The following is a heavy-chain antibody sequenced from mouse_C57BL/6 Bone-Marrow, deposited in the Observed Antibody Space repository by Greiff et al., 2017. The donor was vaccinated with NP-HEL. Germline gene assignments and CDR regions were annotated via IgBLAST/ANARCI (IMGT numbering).Heavy chain of an antibody. Sequence: EVQLQQSGPELVKPGASVKISCKASGYTFTDYYMNWVKQSHGKSLEWIGDINPNNGGTSYNQKFKGKATLTVDKSSSTAYMELRSLKSEDSAVYYCARGGARQFAYWGQGTLVTVSA. D-gene: IGHD1-1*02. J-gene: IGHJ3*01. CDR1: GYTFTDYY. CDR2: INPNNGGT. CDR3: ARGGARQFAY. V-gene: IGHV1-26*01.